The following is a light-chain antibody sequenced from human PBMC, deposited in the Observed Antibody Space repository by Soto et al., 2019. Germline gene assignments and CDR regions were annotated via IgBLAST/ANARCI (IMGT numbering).Light chain of an antibody. J-gene: IGKJ5*01. CDR2: GAS. CDR3: QQYNNWPIT. CDR1: QSVRSN. V-gene: IGKV3-15*01. Sequence: EIVLTQSPATLSLSPGERVTLSCRASQSVRSNLAWYQQKPGQSPRLLIYGASTRATGIPARFSGSGSGTEFTLTISSLQSEDFEIYYCQQYNNWPITFGQGTRLEIK.